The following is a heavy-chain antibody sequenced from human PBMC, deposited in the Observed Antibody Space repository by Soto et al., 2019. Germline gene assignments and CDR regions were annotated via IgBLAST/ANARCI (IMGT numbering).Heavy chain of an antibody. J-gene: IGHJ4*02. Sequence: GGSLRLSCAASGFTFSSYAMHWVRQAPGKGLEWVAVISYDGSNKYYADSVKGRFTISRDNSKNTLYLQMNSLRAEDTAVYYCARGRSIAARYYFDYWGQGTLVTVSS. CDR1: GFTFSSYA. CDR2: ISYDGSNK. D-gene: IGHD6-6*01. V-gene: IGHV3-30-3*01. CDR3: ARGRSIAARYYFDY.